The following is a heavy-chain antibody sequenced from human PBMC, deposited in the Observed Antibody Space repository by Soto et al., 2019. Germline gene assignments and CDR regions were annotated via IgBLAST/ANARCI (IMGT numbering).Heavy chain of an antibody. CDR1: GGSISSSSYY. D-gene: IGHD1-1*01. Sequence: PSETLSLTCTVSGGSISSSSYYWGWIRQPPGEGLEWIGSIYYSGSTYYNPSLKSRVTISVDTSKNQFSLKLSSVTAADTAVYYCASSSRLHHLVGTWFDYWGQGTLVTVSS. J-gene: IGHJ4*02. V-gene: IGHV4-39*01. CDR3: ASSSRLHHLVGTWFDY. CDR2: IYYSGST.